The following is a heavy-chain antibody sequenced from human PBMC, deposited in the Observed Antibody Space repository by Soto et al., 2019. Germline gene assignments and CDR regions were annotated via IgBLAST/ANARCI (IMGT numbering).Heavy chain of an antibody. CDR3: ARAVGSGSYYNPPYYYYGMDV. CDR2: ISSSGSTI. J-gene: IGHJ6*02. CDR1: GFTFSDYY. V-gene: IGHV3-11*01. D-gene: IGHD3-10*01. Sequence: QVQLVESGGGLVKPGGSLRLSCAASGFTFSDYYMSWIRQAPGKGLEWVSYISSSGSTIYYADSVKGRFTISRDNAKNSLYLQMNSLRAEDTAVYYCARAVGSGSYYNPPYYYYGMDVRGQGTTVTVSS.